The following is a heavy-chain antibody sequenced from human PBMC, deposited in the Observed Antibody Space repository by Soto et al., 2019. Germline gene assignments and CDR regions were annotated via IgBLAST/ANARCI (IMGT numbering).Heavy chain of an antibody. Sequence: ASVKVSCKASGYTLTGYYMHWVRQAPGQGLEWMGWINPNSGGTNYAQKFQGRVTMTRDTSISTAYMELSRLRSDDTAVYYCAIAALPYYYGMDVWGQGTTVTVSS. CDR3: AIAALPYYYGMDV. V-gene: IGHV1-2*02. CDR2: INPNSGGT. D-gene: IGHD6-6*01. J-gene: IGHJ6*02. CDR1: GYTLTGYY.